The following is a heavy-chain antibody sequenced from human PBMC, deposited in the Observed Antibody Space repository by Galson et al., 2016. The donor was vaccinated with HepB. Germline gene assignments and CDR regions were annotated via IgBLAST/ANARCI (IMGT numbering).Heavy chain of an antibody. Sequence: ETLSLTCTVSGPSISDGDYWWTWVRQPPGKGLEWIGEIYHTGGTNYNPSLKSRVSMSVDKSKNQFSLKLDSVTAADTAFYYCAGETGAGTYQGFDYWGQGTLATVSS. CDR3: AGETGAGTYQGFDY. D-gene: IGHD1-1*01. CDR2: IYHTGGT. V-gene: IGHV4-4*02. CDR1: GPSISDGDYW. J-gene: IGHJ4*02.